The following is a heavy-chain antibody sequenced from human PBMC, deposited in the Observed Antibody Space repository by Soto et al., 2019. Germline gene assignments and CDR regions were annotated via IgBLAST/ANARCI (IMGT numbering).Heavy chain of an antibody. D-gene: IGHD1-26*01. V-gene: IGHV3-74*01. Sequence: GGSLRLSCAASGFTFSSHWMHWVRQAPGKGLVWVSSIKSDGSSTNYADSVKGRFTISRDNARNTLYLQMNSLRVEDTAVYYCAKDSGGVGASSDYWGQGTLVTVSS. CDR1: GFTFSSHW. J-gene: IGHJ4*02. CDR3: AKDSGGVGASSDY. CDR2: IKSDGSST.